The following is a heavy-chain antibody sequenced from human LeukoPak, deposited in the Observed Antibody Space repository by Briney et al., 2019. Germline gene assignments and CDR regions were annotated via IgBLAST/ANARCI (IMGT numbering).Heavy chain of an antibody. CDR3: ARHVMVRGRICGLDI. D-gene: IGHD3-10*01. CDR2: IYYSGST. CDR1: GGSISSSSYY. Sequence: SETLSLTCTVSGGSISSSSYYWGWIRQPPGKGLEWIGSIYYSGSTYYNPSLKSRVTISVDTSKNKFSLKLTSVTAADTALYYCARHVMVRGRICGLDIWGQGTMVTVSS. V-gene: IGHV4-39*01. J-gene: IGHJ3*02.